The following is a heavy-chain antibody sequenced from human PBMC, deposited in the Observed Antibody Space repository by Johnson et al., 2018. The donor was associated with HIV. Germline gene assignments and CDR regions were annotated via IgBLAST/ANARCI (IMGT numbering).Heavy chain of an antibody. CDR1: GFTFSGSA. V-gene: IGHV3-73*01. D-gene: IGHD6-6*01. Sequence: VQLVESGGGLVQPGGSLKLSCAASGFTFSGSAMHWVRQASGKGLEWVGRVRSKADNYATAYAASVKGRFTISRDASKNTAYLQMNSLRAEDTAVYYCARALLIAARLGAFDIWGQGTMVTVSS. CDR3: ARALLIAARLGAFDI. J-gene: IGHJ3*02. CDR2: VRSKADNYAT.